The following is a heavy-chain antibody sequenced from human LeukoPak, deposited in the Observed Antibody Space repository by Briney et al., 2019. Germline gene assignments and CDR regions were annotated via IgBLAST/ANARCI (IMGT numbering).Heavy chain of an antibody. V-gene: IGHV1-18*01. J-gene: IGHJ4*02. Sequence: ASVKVSCKASGYTFTSYGISWVRQAPGQGLEWMGWISAYNGNTNYAQKLQGRVTMTTDTSTSTAYMELRSLRSDDTAVYYCARVDGILTGYVLVDYWGQGTLVTVSS. CDR3: ARVDGILTGYVLVDY. CDR1: GYTFTSYG. D-gene: IGHD3-9*01. CDR2: ISAYNGNT.